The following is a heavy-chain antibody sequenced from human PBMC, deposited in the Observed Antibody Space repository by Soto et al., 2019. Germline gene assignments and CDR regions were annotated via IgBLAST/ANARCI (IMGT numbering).Heavy chain of an antibody. CDR1: GYTFTGYY. CDR2: INPNSGDT. Sequence: ASVKVSCKASGYTFTGYYMHWVRQAPGQGLEWMGWINPNSGDTNYAQKFQGWVTMTRDTSISTAYMELRRLRSDDTAVYYCARTLVVVAATWFDPWGQGTLVTVSS. V-gene: IGHV1-2*04. D-gene: IGHD2-15*01. J-gene: IGHJ5*02. CDR3: ARTLVVVAATWFDP.